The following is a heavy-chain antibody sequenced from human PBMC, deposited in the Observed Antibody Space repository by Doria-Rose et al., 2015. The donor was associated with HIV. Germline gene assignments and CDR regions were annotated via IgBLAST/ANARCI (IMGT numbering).Heavy chain of an antibody. D-gene: IGHD3-10*01. CDR3: ATGVTLDY. CDR2: MSSTSAYI. V-gene: IGHV3-21*01. J-gene: IGHJ4*02. CDR1: GFTFSSHR. Sequence: VQLVQSGGGPVRPGGSLRLSCATSGFTFSSHRINWVRQAPGKGLEWVSSMSSTSAYINYADSVRGRFTISRDNARNSLYLQMDSLRAEDTAIYYCATGVTLDYWGQGTLVTVSS.